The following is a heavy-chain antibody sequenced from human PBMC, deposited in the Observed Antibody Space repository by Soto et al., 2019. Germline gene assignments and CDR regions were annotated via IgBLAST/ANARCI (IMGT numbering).Heavy chain of an antibody. Sequence: QVQLVESGGGVVQPGRSLRLSCAASGFIFSNYAMHWVRQAPGKGLEWVSAISYDGSSQYYVDSVKGRFTISRDNSKNTLYLQMNSLRAEDTAVYYCAGVGWRRIIPRNVDSWGPGTLVTVSS. J-gene: IGHJ4*02. CDR3: AGVGWRRIIPRNVDS. CDR1: GFIFSNYA. CDR2: ISYDGSSQ. D-gene: IGHD1-26*01. V-gene: IGHV3-30-3*01.